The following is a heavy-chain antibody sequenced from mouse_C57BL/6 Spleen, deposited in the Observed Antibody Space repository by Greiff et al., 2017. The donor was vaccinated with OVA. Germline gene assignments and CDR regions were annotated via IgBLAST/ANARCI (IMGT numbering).Heavy chain of an antibody. CDR1: GFKIKDDY. CDR2: IDPENGDT. D-gene: IGHD1-1*02. CDR3: TTGYYASAMYD. J-gene: IGHJ4*01. Sequence: EVQLQQSGPELVRPGASVTLSCTASGFKIKDDYMHWVKQRPEPGLEWIGWIDPENGDTDYASKFQGKATITADTASNTAYLQLSSLTSEDTAVYYCTTGYYASAMYDWGQGTSVTVAS. V-gene: IGHV14-4*01.